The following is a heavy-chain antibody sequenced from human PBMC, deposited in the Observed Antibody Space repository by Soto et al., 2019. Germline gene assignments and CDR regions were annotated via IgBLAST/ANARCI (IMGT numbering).Heavy chain of an antibody. CDR2: IYYSGST. D-gene: IGHD1-26*01. CDR3: ARGGGGGATRRFDY. Sequence: SETLSLTCTVSGGSISSYYWSWIRQPPGKGLEWIGYIYYSGSTNYNPSLKSRVTISVDTSKNQFSLKLSSVTAADTALYYWARGGGGGATRRFDYWGQGTLVTVSS. V-gene: IGHV4-59*01. CDR1: GGSISSYY. J-gene: IGHJ4*02.